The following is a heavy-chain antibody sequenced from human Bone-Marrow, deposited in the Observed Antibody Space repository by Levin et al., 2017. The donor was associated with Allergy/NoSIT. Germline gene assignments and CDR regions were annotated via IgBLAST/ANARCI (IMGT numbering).Heavy chain of an antibody. V-gene: IGHV3-23*01. CDR3: TRDRPFSDFDY. CDR2: IGATGEHA. J-gene: IGHJ4*02. Sequence: PGGSLRLSCAASGFTFSSHTMNWVRQAPGRGLEWVSSIGATGEHAFYAGSVRGRFTISRDNSKSLLFLQMSRLRAEDTALYYCTRDRPFSDFDYWGQGSQVTVSS. CDR1: GFTFSSHT. D-gene: IGHD2/OR15-2a*01.